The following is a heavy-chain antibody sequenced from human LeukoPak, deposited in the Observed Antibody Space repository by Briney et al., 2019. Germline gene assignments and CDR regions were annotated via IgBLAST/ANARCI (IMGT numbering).Heavy chain of an antibody. CDR2: IYSGGST. J-gene: IGHJ4*02. Sequence: GGSLRLSCAASGSTVSSNYMSWVRQAPGKGLEWVSVIYSGGSTYYADSVKGRFTISRDNSKNTLYLQMNSLRAEDTAVYYCARYIVGATKYYFDYWGQGTLVTVSS. CDR1: GSTVSSNY. CDR3: ARYIVGATKYYFDY. D-gene: IGHD1-26*01. V-gene: IGHV3-53*01.